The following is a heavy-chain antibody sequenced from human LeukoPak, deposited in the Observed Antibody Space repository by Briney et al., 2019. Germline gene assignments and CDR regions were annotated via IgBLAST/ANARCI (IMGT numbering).Heavy chain of an antibody. D-gene: IGHD5-18*01. V-gene: IGHV4-61*01. Sequence: SETLSLTCTVSGGSVSSGSYYWSWIRQPPGKGLEWIGYIYYSGSTNYNPSLKSRVTISVDTSKNQFSLKLSSVTAADTAVYYCARGLGYGYGYSDYWGQGTLVTVSS. J-gene: IGHJ4*02. CDR1: GGSVSSGSYY. CDR2: IYYSGST. CDR3: ARGLGYGYGYSDY.